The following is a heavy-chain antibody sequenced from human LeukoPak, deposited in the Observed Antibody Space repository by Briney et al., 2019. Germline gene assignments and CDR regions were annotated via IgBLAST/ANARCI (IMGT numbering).Heavy chain of an antibody. CDR1: GYTFTSYG. CDR2: ISAYNGST. D-gene: IGHD3-22*01. Sequence: ASVKVSCKASGYTFTSYGISWVRQAPGQGLEWMGWISAYNGSTNYAQKPQGRVTMTTDTSTSTAYMELRSLRSDDTAVYYCARDYYDSSGYQGTDYWGQGTLVTVSS. V-gene: IGHV1-18*01. CDR3: ARDYYDSSGYQGTDY. J-gene: IGHJ4*02.